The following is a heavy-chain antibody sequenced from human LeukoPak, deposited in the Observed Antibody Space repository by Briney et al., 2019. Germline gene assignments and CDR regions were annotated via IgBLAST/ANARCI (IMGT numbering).Heavy chain of an antibody. CDR1: GFTFSAYG. D-gene: IGHD3-22*01. J-gene: IGHJ4*02. Sequence: GGSLRLSCAASGFTFSAYGMTWVRQAPGKGLEWVSGISGSGGSTYYADSVKGRFTISRDNSKNTLYLQMNSLRAEDTAVYYCAKDTAYDSSGYRGATNDYWGQGTLVTVSS. V-gene: IGHV3-23*01. CDR2: ISGSGGST. CDR3: AKDTAYDSSGYRGATNDY.